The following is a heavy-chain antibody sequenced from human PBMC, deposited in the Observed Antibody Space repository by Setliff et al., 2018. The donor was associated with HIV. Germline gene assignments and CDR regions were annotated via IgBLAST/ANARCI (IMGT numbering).Heavy chain of an antibody. CDR3: ARGGYDILTGLTKSRFDP. CDR1: GGSFSGYY. J-gene: IGHJ5*02. CDR2: INHSGST. Sequence: SETLSLTCAVYGGSFSGYYWSWIRQPPGKGLEWIGEINHSGSTNHNPSLKSRVTISVDTSKNQFSLKLSSVTAADTAVYYCARGGYDILTGLTKSRFDPWGQGTLVTVSS. V-gene: IGHV4-34*01. D-gene: IGHD3-9*01.